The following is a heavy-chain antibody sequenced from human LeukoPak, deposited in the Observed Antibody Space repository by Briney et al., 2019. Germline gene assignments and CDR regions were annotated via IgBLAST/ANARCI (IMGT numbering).Heavy chain of an antibody. Sequence: PGGSLRLSCAASGFTFNTYSMSWGRQAPGKGLEWVSIISRASESIFYADSVKGRFTISRDNARNSLYLQMNGLRAEDTAVYYCARGATDVTRWFDPWGQGTRVTVFS. CDR3: ARGATDVTRWFDP. V-gene: IGHV3-21*01. CDR2: ISRASESI. CDR1: GFTFNTYS. J-gene: IGHJ5*02. D-gene: IGHD1-1*01.